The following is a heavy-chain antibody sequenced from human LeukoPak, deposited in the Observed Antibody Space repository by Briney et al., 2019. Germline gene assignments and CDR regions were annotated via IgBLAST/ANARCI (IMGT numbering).Heavy chain of an antibody. D-gene: IGHD5-12*01. CDR1: GFTFSNAW. CDR3: TTRSWTGVATIKGFFDI. CDR2: IKSKTDGGTT. J-gene: IGHJ3*02. Sequence: GGSLRLSCAASGFTFSNAWMSWVRQAPGKGLEWVGRIKSKTDGGTTDYAAPVKGRFTISRDDSKNTLYLQMNSLKTEDTAVYYCTTRSWTGVATIKGFFDIWGQGTMVTVSS. V-gene: IGHV3-15*01.